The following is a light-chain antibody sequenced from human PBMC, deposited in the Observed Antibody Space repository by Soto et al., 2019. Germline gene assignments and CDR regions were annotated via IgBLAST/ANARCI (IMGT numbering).Light chain of an antibody. V-gene: IGKV3-11*01. J-gene: IGKJ5*01. CDR3: QQRSNWPPIT. CDR1: QSVSTY. CDR2: DAY. Sequence: DIVLTQSPATLSLSPGESATLSCWASQSVSTYLAWYQQKPGQAPRLLIYDAYNRATGIPARFSGSGSGTDFTLTISSLEPEDFAVYYCQQRSNWPPITFGQGTRLEIK.